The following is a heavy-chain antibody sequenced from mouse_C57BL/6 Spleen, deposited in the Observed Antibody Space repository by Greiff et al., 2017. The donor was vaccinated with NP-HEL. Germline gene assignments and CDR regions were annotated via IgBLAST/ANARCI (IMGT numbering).Heavy chain of an antibody. Sequence: ESGPGLVKPSQSLSLTCSVTGYSITSGYYWNWIRQFPGNKLEWMGYISYDGSNNYNPSLKNRISITRDTSKIQFFLKLNSVTTEDTATYYCAREGDGADVWGTGTTVTVSS. J-gene: IGHJ1*03. D-gene: IGHD2-3*01. CDR2: ISYDGSN. V-gene: IGHV3-6*01. CDR1: GYSITSGYY. CDR3: AREGDGADV.